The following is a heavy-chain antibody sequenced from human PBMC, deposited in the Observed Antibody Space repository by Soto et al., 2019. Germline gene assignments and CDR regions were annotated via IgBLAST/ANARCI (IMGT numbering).Heavy chain of an antibody. J-gene: IGHJ4*02. CDR3: ARGLMVYAKPYQFDH. D-gene: IGHD2-8*01. CDR2: IYHSGST. Sequence: PETLSGTWAVSGGSISSSNWWSWVRQPPGKGVEWIGGIYHSGSTNYNPSLRSRVTISVDKSKNECSRKLNSVAAADAAGDDCARGLMVYAKPYQFDHWGQGTLVTVSS. CDR1: GGSISSSNW. V-gene: IGHV4-4*03.